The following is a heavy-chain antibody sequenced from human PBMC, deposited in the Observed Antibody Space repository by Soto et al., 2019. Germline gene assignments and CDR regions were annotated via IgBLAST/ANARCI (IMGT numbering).Heavy chain of an antibody. V-gene: IGHV3-11*01. CDR2: ISRGGDTI. D-gene: IGHD5-12*01. CDR1: GFIFTDYY. J-gene: IGHJ4*02. CDR3: ARARYSGYDFPFDY. Sequence: GGSLRLSCAASGFIFTDYYMNWIRQAPGKGLEWVSHISRGGDTIYYADSVKGRFTISRDNAKNSLYLQMNSLRAEDTAVYYCARARYSGYDFPFDYWGQGTLVTVSS.